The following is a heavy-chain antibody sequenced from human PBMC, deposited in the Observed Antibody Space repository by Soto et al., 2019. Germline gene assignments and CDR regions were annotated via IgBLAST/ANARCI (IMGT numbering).Heavy chain of an antibody. Sequence: QVQLVQSGAAVKKPGSSVTVSCKASGGSFSSYSIGWVRQAPGQGLEWLGGIVPIFGAASYAQKFQGRVTITADKSTRTAYMELRSLSSEDTAVYYCAWINGRIAVSTHYFDFWGQGTPVTVSS. CDR2: IVPIFGAA. CDR3: AWINGRIAVSTHYFDF. D-gene: IGHD6-19*01. CDR1: GGSFSSYS. V-gene: IGHV1-69*06. J-gene: IGHJ4*02.